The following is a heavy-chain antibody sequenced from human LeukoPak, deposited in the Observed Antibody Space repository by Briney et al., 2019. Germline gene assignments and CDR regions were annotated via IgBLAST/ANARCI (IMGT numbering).Heavy chain of an antibody. CDR1: GGSISSYY. CDR2: IYYSGST. J-gene: IGHJ6*02. V-gene: IGHV4-59*01. D-gene: IGHD3-10*01. CDR3: ARDLWGSGSTYFYYGMDV. Sequence: SETLSLTWTVSGGSISSYYWSWIRQPPGKGLEWIGYIYYSGSTNYNPSLKSRVTISVDTSKNQFSLKLSSVTAADTTVYCCARDLWGSGSTYFYYGMDVWGQGTTVTVPS.